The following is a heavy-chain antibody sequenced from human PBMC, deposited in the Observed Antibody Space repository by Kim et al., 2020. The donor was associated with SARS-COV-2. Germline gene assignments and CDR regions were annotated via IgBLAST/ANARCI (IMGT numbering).Heavy chain of an antibody. CDR1: GFTFSSYG. J-gene: IGHJ3*02. D-gene: IGHD3-16*02. CDR3: AKEDLTFGGVIAPLDDAFDI. CDR2: ISYDGSNK. Sequence: GGSPRLSCAASGFTFSSYGMHWVRQAPGKGLEWVAVISYDGSNKYYADSVKGRFTISRDNSKNTLYLQMNSLRAEDTAVYYCAKEDLTFGGVIAPLDDAFDIWGQGTMVTVSS. V-gene: IGHV3-30*18.